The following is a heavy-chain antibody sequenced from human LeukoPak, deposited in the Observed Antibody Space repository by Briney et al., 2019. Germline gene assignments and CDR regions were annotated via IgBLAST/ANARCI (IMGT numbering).Heavy chain of an antibody. CDR2: MSPDSGDT. CDR3: ARVRLRNGYNWSDP. Sequence: ASVKVSCKASGYTFTDYYINWVRQAPGQGLEWMGWMSPDSGDTGYAHKFQGRVTITRNTSITTAYMELRSLTFEDTAVYYCARVRLRNGYNWSDPWGQGTLVTVSS. D-gene: IGHD3-3*01. CDR1: GYTFTDYY. J-gene: IGHJ5*02. V-gene: IGHV1-8*03.